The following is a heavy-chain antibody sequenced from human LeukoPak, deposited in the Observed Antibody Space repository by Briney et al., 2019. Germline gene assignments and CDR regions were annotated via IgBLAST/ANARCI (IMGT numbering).Heavy chain of an antibody. V-gene: IGHV4-4*02. CDR2: INHSGST. J-gene: IGHJ4*02. Sequence: SETLSLTCAVSGGSISSSNWWSWVRQPPGKGLEWIGEINHSGSTNYNPSLKSRVTISVDTSKNQFSLKLSSVTAADTAVYYCARGRSSDYWGQGTLVTVSS. D-gene: IGHD2-15*01. CDR3: ARGRSSDY. CDR1: GGSISSSNW.